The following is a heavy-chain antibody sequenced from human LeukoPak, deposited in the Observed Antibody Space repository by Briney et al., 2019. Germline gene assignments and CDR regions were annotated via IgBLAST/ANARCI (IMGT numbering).Heavy chain of an antibody. D-gene: IGHD3-9*01. CDR2: IYPGDSDT. V-gene: IGHV5-51*01. J-gene: IGHJ4*01. CDR3: ARIGTGELTGYFFDY. CDR1: GYSFTSYW. Sequence: GESLKISCKGSGYSFTSYWIGWVRQMPGKGLEWMGIIYPGDSDTRYSPSFQGQVTISADKSISTAYLQWSSLKASDTAMYYCARIGTGELTGYFFDYWGXXXXXAVXX.